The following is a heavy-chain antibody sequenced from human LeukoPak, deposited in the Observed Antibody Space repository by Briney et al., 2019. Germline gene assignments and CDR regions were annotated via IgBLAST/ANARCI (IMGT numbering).Heavy chain of an antibody. J-gene: IGHJ6*02. Sequence: PSETLSLTCSVSGGSITTIKNYWGWIRQPPGKGLEWIGNLYYGGSTYYNPSLESRVTISVDTSKNQFSLKLSSVTAADTAVYYCASAGYCSGGSCYPADYYGMDVWGQGTTVTVSS. CDR2: LYYGGST. D-gene: IGHD2-15*01. CDR1: GGSITTIKNY. V-gene: IGHV4-39*07. CDR3: ASAGYCSGGSCYPADYYGMDV.